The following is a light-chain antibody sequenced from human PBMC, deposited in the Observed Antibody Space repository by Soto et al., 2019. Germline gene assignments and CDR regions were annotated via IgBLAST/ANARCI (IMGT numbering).Light chain of an antibody. CDR2: YDD. CDR3: AAWDDSLNGVV. V-gene: IGLV1-36*01. CDR1: NSNIGNNE. Sequence: QSVLTQPPSVSGAPRQRVTISCSGSNSNIGNNEVNWYQQFPGNAPKLLIYYDDLRPSGVSARFSGSKSGASASLAISGLQSEDEAVYYCAAWDDSLNGVVFGGGTKLTVL. J-gene: IGLJ3*02.